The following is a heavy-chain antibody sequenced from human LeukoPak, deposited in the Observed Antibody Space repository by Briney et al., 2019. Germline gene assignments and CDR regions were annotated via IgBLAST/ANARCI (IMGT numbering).Heavy chain of an antibody. CDR3: SKSRNIVATINVDY. V-gene: IGHV3-23*01. CDR1: GFTFSSYA. Sequence: GSLRLSCAASGFTFSSYAMSWVRQAPGKGLEWVSGISNSGGSTYYADSVKGRFTISRDNSKNTLYLQMNSLRAEDTAIYYCSKSRNIVATINVDYWGQGTLATVSS. D-gene: IGHD5-12*01. CDR2: ISNSGGST. J-gene: IGHJ4*02.